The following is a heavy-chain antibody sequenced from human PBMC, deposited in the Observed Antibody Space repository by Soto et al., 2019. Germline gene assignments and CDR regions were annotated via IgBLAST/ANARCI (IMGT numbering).Heavy chain of an antibody. CDR1: GGSVSSGSYY. D-gene: IGHD5-12*01. CDR2: IYYSGST. V-gene: IGHV4-61*01. Sequence: SETLSLTCTVSGGSVSSGSYYWSWIRQPPGKGLEWIGYIYYSGSTNYNPSLKSRVTISVDTSKNQFSLKLSSVTAADTAVYYCASGYSGYDYSFDYWGQGTLVTVSS. CDR3: ASGYSGYDYSFDY. J-gene: IGHJ4*02.